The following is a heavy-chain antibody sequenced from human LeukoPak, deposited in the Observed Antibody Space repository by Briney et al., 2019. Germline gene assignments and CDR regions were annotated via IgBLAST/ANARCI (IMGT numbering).Heavy chain of an antibody. CDR2: IIPIFGTA. CDR3: AVEMATIFGVPYFDY. CDR1: GGTFSSYA. Sequence: RASVKVSCKASGGTFSSYAISWVRQAPGQGLEWMGGIIPIFGTANYAQKFQGRVTITADESTSTAYMELSSLRSEDTAAYYCAVEMATIFGVPYFDYWGQGTLVTVSS. J-gene: IGHJ4*02. D-gene: IGHD5-24*01. V-gene: IGHV1-69*13.